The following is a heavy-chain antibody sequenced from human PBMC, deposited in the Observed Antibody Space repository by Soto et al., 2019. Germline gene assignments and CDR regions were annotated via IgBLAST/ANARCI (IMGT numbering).Heavy chain of an antibody. D-gene: IGHD3-22*01. CDR2: IGLGSSTK. Sequence: EVDLVESGGGLVQSGGSLRLSCAASGFTFRNYGMNWVRQAPGKGLEWVSYIGLGSSTKYYADSVEGRFTISRDNAKNSRYLQMNSLRAEDTAVYYCARDQLYYNDISGRPLNAFDVWGQGTMVTVSS. CDR1: GFTFRNYG. CDR3: ARDQLYYNDISGRPLNAFDV. V-gene: IGHV3-48*01. J-gene: IGHJ3*01.